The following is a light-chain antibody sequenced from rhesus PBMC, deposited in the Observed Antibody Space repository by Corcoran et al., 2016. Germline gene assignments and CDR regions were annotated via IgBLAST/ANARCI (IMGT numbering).Light chain of an antibody. V-gene: IGKV1-22*01. Sequence: DIQMTQSPSSLSASVGDTVTITCRASQSLSGRLAWYQQKPEKAPKLLNYKESTFQSGVPFRVSGSGSGTDFTLTINNRQSEDLATYYCQQYYTSPWTFGQGTKVEIK. J-gene: IGKJ1*01. CDR2: KES. CDR3: QQYYTSPWT. CDR1: QSLSGR.